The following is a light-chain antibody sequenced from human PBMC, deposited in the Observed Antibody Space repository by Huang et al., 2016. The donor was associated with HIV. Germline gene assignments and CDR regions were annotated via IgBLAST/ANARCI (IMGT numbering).Light chain of an antibody. CDR2: WSS. CDR3: QQYYSASIT. V-gene: IGKV4-1*01. Sequence: DIVMTQSPGSLTVSLGERASINCTSSQPLLSTANNKIYLAWYQQKPRQPPNALCYWSSNLESGVPERFSCSGSGTDFTLTISSLQAEDVALYYCQQYYSASITFGQGTRVEI. CDR1: QPLLSTANNKIY. J-gene: IGKJ5*01.